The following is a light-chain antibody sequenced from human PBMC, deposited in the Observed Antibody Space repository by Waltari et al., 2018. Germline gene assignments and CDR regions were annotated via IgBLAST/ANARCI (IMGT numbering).Light chain of an antibody. J-gene: IGLJ1*01. V-gene: IGLV2-14*03. CDR3: TSYTTSDSYV. CDR2: DVS. CDR1: SSDVGGYNY. Sequence: QSALTQPASVSGSPGQSITIPCAGTSSDVGGYNYVFWYQQHPGKAPRLIIYDVSNRPSGVSNHFSGSKSGNSASLTISGLQAEDEADYYCTSYTTSDSYVFGTGTKVTVL.